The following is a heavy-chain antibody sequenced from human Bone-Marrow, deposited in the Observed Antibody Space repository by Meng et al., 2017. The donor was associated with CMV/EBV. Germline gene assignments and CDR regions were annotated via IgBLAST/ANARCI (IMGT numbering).Heavy chain of an antibody. CDR3: ASTSGQ. D-gene: IGHD3-16*01. Sequence: GESLKISCAASGFTFSSYSMNWVRQAPGKGLEWVATIKQDGSAKYYADSVKGRFTTSTDKAKSSLYLQMNSLRAEDTAVYYCASTSGQWGQGMLVTVSS. V-gene: IGHV3-7*01. J-gene: IGHJ4*02. CDR1: GFTFSSYS. CDR2: IKQDGSAK.